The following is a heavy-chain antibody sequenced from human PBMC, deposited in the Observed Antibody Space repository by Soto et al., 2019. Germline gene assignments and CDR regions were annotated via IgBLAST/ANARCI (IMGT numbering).Heavy chain of an antibody. CDR1: GLTFSYYA. V-gene: IGHV3-23*01. J-gene: IGHJ4*02. D-gene: IGHD6-19*01. CDR2: ITGSGGNI. Sequence: EVQVMESGGGLVQPGGSLRLSCAASGLTFSYYAMSWVRQAPGKGPEWVSGITGSGGNIYYADSVKGRFTISRDNSKNTLYLQMNSLRVEDTAVYYCASLEQWLPRDYWGQGTLVTVSS. CDR3: ASLEQWLPRDY.